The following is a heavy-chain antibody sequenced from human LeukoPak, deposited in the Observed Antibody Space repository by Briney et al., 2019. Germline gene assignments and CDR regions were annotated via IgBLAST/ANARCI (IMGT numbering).Heavy chain of an antibody. Sequence: GGSLRLSCEASGFTFSSYWTSWVRQAPGKGLEWVANIKQDGSEKYYVDSVKGRFTISRDNAKNSLYLQMNSLRAEDTAVYYCARAWYSSSWLSRFVPWGQGTLVTVSS. CDR3: ARAWYSSSWLSRFVP. J-gene: IGHJ5*02. V-gene: IGHV3-7*04. CDR1: GFTFSSYW. CDR2: IKQDGSEK. D-gene: IGHD6-13*01.